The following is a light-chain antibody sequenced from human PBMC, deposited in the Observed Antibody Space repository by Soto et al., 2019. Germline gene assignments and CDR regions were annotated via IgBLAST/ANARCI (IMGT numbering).Light chain of an antibody. Sequence: DIQMTQYPSTLSASVGDRVTISCRASQTISSWLAWYQQKPGKAPKLLIYKASTLKSGVPSRFSGSGSGTEFTLTISSLQPDDFATYYCQHYNSYSAAFGQGTKVDIK. CDR1: QTISSW. V-gene: IGKV1-5*03. CDR2: KAS. CDR3: QHYNSYSAA. J-gene: IGKJ1*01.